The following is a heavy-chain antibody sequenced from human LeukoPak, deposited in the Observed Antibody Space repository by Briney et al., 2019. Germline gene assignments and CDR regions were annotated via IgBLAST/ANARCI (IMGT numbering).Heavy chain of an antibody. D-gene: IGHD1-26*01. V-gene: IGHV3-7*02. CDR1: GFTFSRYW. CDR3: VTTLWE. CDR2: IKEDGSEK. Sequence: GGSLRLSRAASGFTFSRYWMTWVRQAPGKGLEWVANIKEDGSEKYYVDSVRGRFTISRDNAKNSLYLQMNSLRAEDTAVYYCVTTLWEGGQGTMVTVSS. J-gene: IGHJ3*01.